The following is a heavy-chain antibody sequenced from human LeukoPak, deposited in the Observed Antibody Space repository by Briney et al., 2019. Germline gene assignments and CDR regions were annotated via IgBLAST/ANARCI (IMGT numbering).Heavy chain of an antibody. CDR3: ARFNWGSGVNP. V-gene: IGHV4-59*01. D-gene: IGHD3-10*01. CDR2: IYYSGST. J-gene: IGHJ5*02. CDR1: GASISGYY. Sequence: PSETLSLTCSVSGASISGYYWSWIRQPPGKGLEWFGHIYYSGSTNYNPSLKSRVTISIDTSKNQFSLNLSSVTAADTAVYYCARFNWGSGVNPWGQGTLVTVSS.